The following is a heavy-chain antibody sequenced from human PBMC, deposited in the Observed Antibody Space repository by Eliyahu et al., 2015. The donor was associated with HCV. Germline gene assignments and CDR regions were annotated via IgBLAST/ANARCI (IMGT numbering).Heavy chain of an antibody. CDR1: GYSITSGYF. D-gene: IGHD3-16*01. J-gene: IGHJ4*02. CDR2: VYHTGST. V-gene: IGHV4-38-2*01. Sequence: QVQLQESGPGLVKPSETLSLTCAVSGYSITSGYFWGWIRQPPGKGLEWIGSVYHTGSTYDNPSLKSRVTVSVDTSKNQFSLKLSSVTAADTAVYYCARGQRGEPWDYWGQGILVTVSS. CDR3: ARGQRGEPWDY.